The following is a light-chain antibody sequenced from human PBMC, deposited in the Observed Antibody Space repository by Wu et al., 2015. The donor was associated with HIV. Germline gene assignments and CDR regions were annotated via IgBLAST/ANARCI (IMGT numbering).Light chain of an antibody. CDR2: AAS. J-gene: IGKJ4*01. CDR1: RSINSL. V-gene: IGKV3-11*01. Sequence: EVVLTQSPATLSLSPGQRATLSCRASRSINSLLAWYQQKPGQAPRLLIYAASLRASGIPARFSGRGSGTDFTLTISSLEPEDFAVYYCQQRSTWPLTFGGGTKGEIK. CDR3: QQRSTWPLT.